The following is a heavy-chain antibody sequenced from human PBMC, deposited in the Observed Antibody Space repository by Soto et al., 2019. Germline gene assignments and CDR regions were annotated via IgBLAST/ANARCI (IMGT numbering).Heavy chain of an antibody. Sequence: SETLSLTCTVSGGSISSYYWSWIRQPPGKGLEWIGYIYYSGSTNYNPSLKSRVTISVDTSKNQFSLKLSSVTAADTAVYYCARSPGFGVVLFDYWGQGTLVTVSS. D-gene: IGHD3-3*01. J-gene: IGHJ4*02. V-gene: IGHV4-59*01. CDR1: GGSISSYY. CDR3: ARSPGFGVVLFDY. CDR2: IYYSGST.